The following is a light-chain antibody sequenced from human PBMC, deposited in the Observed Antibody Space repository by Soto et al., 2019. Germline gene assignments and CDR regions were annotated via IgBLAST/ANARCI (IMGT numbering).Light chain of an antibody. CDR1: QSVSSNY. J-gene: IGKJ1*01. CDR3: HQYGSSPET. CDR2: GAS. V-gene: IGKV3-20*01. Sequence: EIVLTQSPGTLSLSPGERATLSCRASQSVSSNYLAWYQQRPGQAPRLLIYGASSRATGIPDRFSGSGSVTDFTLTISRLEPEDFAVYYCHQYGSSPETFGQGTKVEI.